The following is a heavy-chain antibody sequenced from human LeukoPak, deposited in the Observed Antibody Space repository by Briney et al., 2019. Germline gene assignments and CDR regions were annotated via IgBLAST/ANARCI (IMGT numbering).Heavy chain of an antibody. V-gene: IGHV4-59*11. CDR1: GGSISSHY. Sequence: SETLSLTCTVSGGSISSHYWGWIRQPPGKGLEWIGYIYYSGSTNYNPSLKSRVTISVDTSKNQFSLKLSSVTAADTAVYYCAREVDCDYVWGSYRIFDYWGQGTLVTVSS. CDR2: IYYSGST. J-gene: IGHJ4*02. D-gene: IGHD3-16*02. CDR3: AREVDCDYVWGSYRIFDY.